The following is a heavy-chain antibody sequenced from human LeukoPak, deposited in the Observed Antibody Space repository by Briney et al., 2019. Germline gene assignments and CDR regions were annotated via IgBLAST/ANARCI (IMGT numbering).Heavy chain of an antibody. CDR1: GVSFSRYG. D-gene: IGHD2-21*02. V-gene: IGHV3-30*02. J-gene: IGHJ4*02. CDR2: IRNDGSNK. Sequence: GGSLRLSCAASGVSFSRYGMQWVRQAPGKGLEWVACIRNDGSNKNYGDSVKGRVTISRDNAKKTLYLQRNRLRREDTAVYYSPKDVSTSCRGVCPVYYWGQGSLVTVSS. CDR3: PKDVSTSCRGVCPVYY.